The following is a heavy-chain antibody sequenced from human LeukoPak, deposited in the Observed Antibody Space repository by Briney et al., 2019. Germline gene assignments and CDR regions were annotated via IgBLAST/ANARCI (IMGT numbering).Heavy chain of an antibody. CDR2: INPNSGGT. D-gene: IGHD6-19*01. V-gene: IGHV1-2*02. CDR3: ARVIAVAGTSWFDP. J-gene: IGHJ5*02. CDR1: GYTFTGYY. Sequence: ASVKVSCKASGYTFTGYYMHWVRQAPGQGLEWMGWINPNSGGTNYAQKFQGRVTMTRDTSISTAYMELSRLRSDDTAVYYCARVIAVAGTSWFDPWGQGTLVTVSS.